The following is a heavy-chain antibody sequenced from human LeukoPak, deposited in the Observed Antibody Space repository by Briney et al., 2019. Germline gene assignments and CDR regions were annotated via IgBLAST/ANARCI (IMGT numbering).Heavy chain of an antibody. V-gene: IGHV3-43*02. CDR2: ISGDGVST. J-gene: IGHJ4*02. CDR1: GLPIADFA. CDR3: ARESGKFDY. Sequence: GGSLRLSCVASGLPIADFAMHRVRQAPGKGLEWVSLISGDGVSTFYADSVKGRFSISRDNSKNSLSLEMNSLRTEDTAMYYCARESGKFDYWGQGTLVAVSS.